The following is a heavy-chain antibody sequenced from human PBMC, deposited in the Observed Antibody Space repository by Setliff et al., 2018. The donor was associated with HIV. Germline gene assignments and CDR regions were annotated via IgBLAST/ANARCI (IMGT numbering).Heavy chain of an antibody. CDR2: INPYSGGT. J-gene: IGHJ5*02. CDR3: ARDTAGGIAALNWFDP. Sequence: GASVKVSCKASGYTFTGNSDYYLHWVRQAPGQGPEWMGWINPYSGGTLYAQKFHGRVTMTRDTSVNTAYMELSSLRSDDSAVYYCARDTAGGIAALNWFDPWGQGTLVTVSS. CDR1: GYTFTGNSDYY. V-gene: IGHV1-2*02. D-gene: IGHD6-13*01.